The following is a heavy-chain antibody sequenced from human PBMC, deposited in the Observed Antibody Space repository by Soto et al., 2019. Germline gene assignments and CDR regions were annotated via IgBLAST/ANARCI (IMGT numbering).Heavy chain of an antibody. V-gene: IGHV4-59*01. J-gene: IGHJ6*02. CDR3: ARGYGGNSYYYYYGMDV. CDR2: IYYSGST. CDR1: GGSISSYY. Sequence: SETLSLTCTVSGGSISSYYWSWIRQPPGKGLEWIGYIYYSGSTNYNPSLKSRVTISVDTSKNQFSLKLSSVTAADTAVYYCARGYGGNSYYYYYGMDVWGHGTTVTVSS. D-gene: IGHD4-17*01.